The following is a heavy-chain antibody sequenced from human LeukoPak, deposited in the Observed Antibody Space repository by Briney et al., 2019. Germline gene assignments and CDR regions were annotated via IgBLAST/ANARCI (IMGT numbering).Heavy chain of an antibody. Sequence: GESLKISCKGSGYSFTSYWIGWVRQMPGKGLEWMGIIYPGDSDTRYSPSFQGQVTISADKSISTAYLQWSSLKASDTAMYYCARRSRCSGGSCYSDRAFDIWGQGTMVTVSS. CDR1: GYSFTSYW. CDR3: ARRSRCSGGSCYSDRAFDI. V-gene: IGHV5-51*01. J-gene: IGHJ3*02. D-gene: IGHD2-15*01. CDR2: IYPGDSDT.